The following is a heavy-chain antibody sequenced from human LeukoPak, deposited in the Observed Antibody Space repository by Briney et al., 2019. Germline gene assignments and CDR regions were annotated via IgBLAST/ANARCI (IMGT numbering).Heavy chain of an antibody. Sequence: SETLSLTCTVSGGSISSGSYYRSWIRQPAGKGLEWIGRIYTSGSTNYNPSLKSRVTISVDTSKNQFSLKLSSVTAADTAVYYCARGIGVVVPAAIKIYYYYYYMDVWGKGTTVTVSS. J-gene: IGHJ6*03. CDR3: ARGIGVVVPAAIKIYYYYYYMDV. D-gene: IGHD2-2*01. CDR2: IYTSGST. V-gene: IGHV4-61*02. CDR1: GGSISSGSYY.